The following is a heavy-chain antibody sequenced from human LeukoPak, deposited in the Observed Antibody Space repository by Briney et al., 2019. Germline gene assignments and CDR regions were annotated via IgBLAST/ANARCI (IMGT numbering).Heavy chain of an antibody. D-gene: IGHD5-24*01. Sequence: PGGSLRLSCLVSGFTVSSNYMSWVRQAPGKGLEWVSGISGSGGSTYYADSVKGRVTISRDNSKNTLYLQMNSLRAGDTALYYCAKDGQLWGQGTLVTVSS. CDR3: AKDGQL. CDR1: GFTVSSNY. J-gene: IGHJ4*02. V-gene: IGHV3-23*01. CDR2: ISGSGGST.